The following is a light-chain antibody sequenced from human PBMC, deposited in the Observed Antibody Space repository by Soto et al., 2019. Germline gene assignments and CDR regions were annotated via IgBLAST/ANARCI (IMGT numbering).Light chain of an antibody. V-gene: IGKV1-16*01. Sequence: DIQMTQSPSSLSASIGDRVTITCRASQGIGNYLAWFQQKSGKAPKSLIYGASTLQTGVPSRFTGSGSGTDFTLTITSLQPEDVATYFCQQYNIYPRTFGQGTKVEIK. CDR1: QGIGNY. J-gene: IGKJ1*01. CDR3: QQYNIYPRT. CDR2: GAS.